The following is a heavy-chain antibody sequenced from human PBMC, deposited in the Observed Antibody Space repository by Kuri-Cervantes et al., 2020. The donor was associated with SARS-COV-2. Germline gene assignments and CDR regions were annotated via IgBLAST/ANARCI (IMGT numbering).Heavy chain of an antibody. V-gene: IGHV4-61*08. CDR3: AQSRSIAARRPWYFDL. Sequence: SETLSLTCTVSGGSISSGDYYWSWIRQPPGKGLEWIGYIYYSGSTNYNPSLKSRVTISVDTSKNQFSLKLSSVTAADTAVYYCAQSRSIAARRPWYFDLWGRGTLVTVSS. D-gene: IGHD6-6*01. J-gene: IGHJ2*01. CDR2: IYYSGST. CDR1: GGSISSGDYY.